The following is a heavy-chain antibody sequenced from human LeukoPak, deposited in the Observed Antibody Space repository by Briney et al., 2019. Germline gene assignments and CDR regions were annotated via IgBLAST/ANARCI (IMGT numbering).Heavy chain of an antibody. Sequence: PSETLSLTCTVSGGSISSYYWSWIRQPPGEGLEWIGYIYYSGSTNYNPSLKSRVTISVDTSKNQFSLKLSSVTAADTAVYYCARVNGDYPDYWGQGTLVTVSS. V-gene: IGHV4-59*01. CDR3: ARVNGDYPDY. CDR2: IYYSGST. CDR1: GGSISSYY. J-gene: IGHJ4*02. D-gene: IGHD4-17*01.